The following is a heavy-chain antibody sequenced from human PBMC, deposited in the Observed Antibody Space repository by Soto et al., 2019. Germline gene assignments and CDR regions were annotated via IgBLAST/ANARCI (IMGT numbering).Heavy chain of an antibody. CDR3: ARALSVVAATFDY. J-gene: IGHJ4*02. Sequence: QVQLQESGPGLVKPSETLSLTCTVSGSSISSYYWSWIRQPPGKGLEWIGYIYYSGSTNYNPSLKSRVTISVDTSKNQFSLKLSSVTAADTAVYYCARALSVVAATFDYWGQGTLVTVSS. CDR1: GSSISSYY. CDR2: IYYSGST. V-gene: IGHV4-59*01. D-gene: IGHD2-15*01.